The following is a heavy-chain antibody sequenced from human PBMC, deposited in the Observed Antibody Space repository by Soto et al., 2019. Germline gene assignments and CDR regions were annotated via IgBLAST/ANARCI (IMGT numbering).Heavy chain of an antibody. CDR1: GFTFSSYA. CDR3: AKDSTFWGGSEDY. J-gene: IGHJ4*02. Sequence: EVQLLESGGGLVQPGWSLRLSCAASGFTFSSYAMSWVRQAPGKGLEWVSAISGSGGSTYYADSVKGRFTISRDNSKNTLYLQMNSLRAEDTAVYYCAKDSTFWGGSEDYWGQGTLVTVSS. D-gene: IGHD5-12*01. V-gene: IGHV3-23*01. CDR2: ISGSGGST.